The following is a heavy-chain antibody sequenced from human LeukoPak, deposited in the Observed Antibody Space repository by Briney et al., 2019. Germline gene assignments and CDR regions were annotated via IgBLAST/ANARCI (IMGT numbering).Heavy chain of an antibody. D-gene: IGHD3-16*01. V-gene: IGHV4-59*12. CDR1: GGSISSYY. CDR3: AGDWGSD. Sequence: SETLSLTCTVSGGSISSYYWSWIRQPPGKGLEWIGYIYYSGSTNYNLSLKSRVTISVDKSKNQFSLKLNSVTAADTAVYYCAGDWGSDWGQGTMVTVSS. J-gene: IGHJ3*01. CDR2: IYYSGST.